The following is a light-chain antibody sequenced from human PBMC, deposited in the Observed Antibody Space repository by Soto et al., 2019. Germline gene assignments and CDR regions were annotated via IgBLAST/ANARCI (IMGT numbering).Light chain of an antibody. CDR1: QGIRNE. CDR2: AAS. V-gene: IGKV1-6*01. J-gene: IGKJ3*01. Sequence: AIQMTQSPSSLSASVGDRFTITCRASQGIRNELSWFQQRPGNAPTLLISAASRLQSGVPSRFSGSRSGTDFTLTVSSLQPEDVATYYCQKYNSAPLTFGPGTKVDI. CDR3: QKYNSAPLT.